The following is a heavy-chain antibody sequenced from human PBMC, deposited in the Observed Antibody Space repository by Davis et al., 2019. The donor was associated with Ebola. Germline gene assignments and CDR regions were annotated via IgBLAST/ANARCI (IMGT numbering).Heavy chain of an antibody. CDR2: IIPIFGTA. V-gene: IGHV1-69*13. CDR1: GYTFTSYG. Sequence: SSVTVSRKASGYTFTSYGISWVRQAPGQGLEWMGGIIPIFGTANYAQKFQGRVTITADESTSTAYMELSSLRSEDTAVYYCARDKTVGADYYYYYGMDVWGQGTTVTVSS. D-gene: IGHD4-23*01. J-gene: IGHJ6*02. CDR3: ARDKTVGADYYYYYGMDV.